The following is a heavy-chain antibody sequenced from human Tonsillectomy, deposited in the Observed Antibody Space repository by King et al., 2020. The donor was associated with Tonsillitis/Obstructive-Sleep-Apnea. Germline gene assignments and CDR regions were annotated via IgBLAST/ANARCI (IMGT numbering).Heavy chain of an antibody. D-gene: IGHD5-12*01. V-gene: IGHV4-39*01. J-gene: IGHJ4*02. Sequence: LQLQESGPGLVKPSETLSLTCTVSGGSISSSNYYWGWIRQPPGKGLEWIGSISYSGNTYYNPSLKSRVTISVDTSKNQFSLSLSSVTAADTAGYYCARYIVGTMIDYWGQGTLVTVSS. CDR2: ISYSGNT. CDR1: GGSISSSNYY. CDR3: ARYIVGTMIDY.